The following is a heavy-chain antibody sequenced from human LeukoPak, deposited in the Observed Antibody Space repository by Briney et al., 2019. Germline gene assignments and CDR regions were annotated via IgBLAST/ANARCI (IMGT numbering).Heavy chain of an antibody. V-gene: IGHV4-59*08. CDR2: IYYSGST. J-gene: IGHJ4*02. CDR3: ATTSIRKDGYNSDDY. Sequence: KSSETLSLTCTVSGGSISSYYWSWIRQPPGKGLEWIGYIYYSGSTNYNPSLRSRVTISVDTSKNQFSLKLSSVTAADTAVYYCATTSIRKDGYNSDDYWGQGTLVTVSS. D-gene: IGHD5-24*01. CDR1: GGSISSYY.